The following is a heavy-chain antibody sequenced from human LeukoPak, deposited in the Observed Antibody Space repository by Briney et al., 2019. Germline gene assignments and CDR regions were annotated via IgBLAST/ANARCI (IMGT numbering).Heavy chain of an antibody. CDR3: ARDRGISGSYSNFDY. D-gene: IGHD1-26*01. CDR1: GFTFDDYA. J-gene: IGHJ4*02. CDR2: ISWNSGTV. V-gene: IGHV3-9*01. Sequence: PGGSLRLSCAASGFTFDDYAMHWVRQAPGRGLEWVSSISWNSGTVGYADSVKGRFTISRDNAKNSLYLQMNSLRAEDTALYYCARDRGISGSYSNFDYWGQGTLVTVSS.